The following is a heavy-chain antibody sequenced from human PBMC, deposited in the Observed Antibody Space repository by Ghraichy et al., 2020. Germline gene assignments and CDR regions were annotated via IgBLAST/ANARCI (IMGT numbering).Heavy chain of an antibody. D-gene: IGHD4-17*01. CDR3: ARFYDDYLKRSFDI. CDR2: IYYSGTT. J-gene: IGHJ3*02. Sequence: SETLSLTCTVSGVSISSSSYYWGWIRQSPGKGLEWIANIYYSGTTYSNPSLKSRVAISIDTSKNQFSLKLNSMTAADTALYFCARFYDDYLKRSFDIWGQGTMVTVSS. CDR1: GVSISSSSYY. V-gene: IGHV4-39*01.